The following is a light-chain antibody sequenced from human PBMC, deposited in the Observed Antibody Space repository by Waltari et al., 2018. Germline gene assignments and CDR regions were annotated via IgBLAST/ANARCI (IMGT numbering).Light chain of an antibody. CDR3: ATWDDRLSGWL. CDR2: KKE. CDR1: SSNIGSQS. J-gene: IGLJ3*02. V-gene: IGLV1-47*01. Sequence: QSVLTQTPSASGTPGQRVTISCSGSSSNIGSQSVYWYQQLPGTAPKLLIYKKEKRPSGVPDRFSGSKSGTSASLAISGLRSEDEADYYCATWDDRLSGWLFGGGTKLTAL.